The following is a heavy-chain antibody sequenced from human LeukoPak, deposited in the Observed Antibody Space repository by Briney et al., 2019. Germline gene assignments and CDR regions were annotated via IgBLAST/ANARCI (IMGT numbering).Heavy chain of an antibody. CDR3: AYMSSDY. J-gene: IGHJ4*02. V-gene: IGHV3-30*03. Sequence: GRSLRLSCAASGFTFSSYGMHWVRQAPGKGLEWVAVISYDGSNKYYADSVKGRFTISRDNSKNTLYLQMNSLRAEDTAVYYCAYMSSDYWGQGNLVTVSS. CDR1: GFTFSSYG. CDR2: ISYDGSNK. D-gene: IGHD2-2*02.